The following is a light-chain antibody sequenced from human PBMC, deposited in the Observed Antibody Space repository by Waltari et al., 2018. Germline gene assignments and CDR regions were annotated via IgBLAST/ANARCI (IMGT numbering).Light chain of an antibody. V-gene: IGKV3-15*01. CDR3: QQYNNGYT. Sequence: EIVMTQSPATLSVSPGERATLPCRASQSVSSNLAWYQQKPGQAPRLLIYGASTRATGIPARFSGSGSGTEFTLTISSLQSEEFAVYYCQQYNNGYTFGQGTKLEIK. CDR1: QSVSSN. CDR2: GAS. J-gene: IGKJ2*01.